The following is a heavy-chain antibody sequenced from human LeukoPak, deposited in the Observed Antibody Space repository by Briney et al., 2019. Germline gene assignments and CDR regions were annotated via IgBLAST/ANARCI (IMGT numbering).Heavy chain of an antibody. CDR2: IKQDGGEK. CDR3: ARVGGRYSPLGY. J-gene: IGHJ4*02. V-gene: IGHV3-7*01. CDR1: GFTFSIYW. Sequence: GGSLRLSCAASGFTFSIYWMSWAPRAPGRGREWLANIKQDGGEKYYVDSVRGRFTISRDNDKNSLFLQMTSLRAEDTAVYYCARVGGRYSPLGYWGQGTLVTVSS. D-gene: IGHD3-16*02.